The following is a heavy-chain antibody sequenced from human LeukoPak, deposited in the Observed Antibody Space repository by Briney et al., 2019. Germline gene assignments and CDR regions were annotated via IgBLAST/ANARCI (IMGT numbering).Heavy chain of an antibody. CDR1: GYTFTSYD. V-gene: IGHV1-8*01. CDR3: ARAPSNPRIAVAGRAPNWFDP. Sequence: ASVKVSCKASGYTFTSYDINWVRQATGQGLEWMGWMNPNSGNTGYAQKFQGRVTMTRNTSISTAYMELSSLRSEDTAVYYCARAPSNPRIAVAGRAPNWFDPWGQGTLVTVSS. CDR2: MNPNSGNT. D-gene: IGHD6-19*01. J-gene: IGHJ5*02.